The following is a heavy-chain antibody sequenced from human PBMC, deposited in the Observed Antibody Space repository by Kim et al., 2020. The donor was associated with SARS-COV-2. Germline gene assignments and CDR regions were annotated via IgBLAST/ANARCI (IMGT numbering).Heavy chain of an antibody. CDR3: AREVLAYSGGFKRRSEKSYFDP. CDR1: GVSISTYS. J-gene: IGHJ5*02. CDR2: MYYSGTT. V-gene: IGHV4-59*01. D-gene: IGHD1-26*01. Sequence: SETLSLTCTVSGVSISTYSWAWVRQPPGKGLEWLGYMYYSGTTKYNPSLKSRVTISVDTSENQLSLKLTSVTAADTAIYYCAREVLAYSGGFKRRSEKSYFDPWGQGTLVTVSS.